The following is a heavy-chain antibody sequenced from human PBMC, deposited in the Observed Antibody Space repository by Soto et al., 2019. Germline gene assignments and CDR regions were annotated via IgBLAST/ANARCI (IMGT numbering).Heavy chain of an antibody. Sequence: GGSLRLSCAASGFTFSSYAMHWVRQAPGKGLEWVAVISYDGSNKYYADSVKGRFTISRDNSKNTLYLQMTSLRADDMAVYYCAKDSRAGGNYGFYYDCWRQGALVTVAS. CDR3: AKDSRAGGNYGFYYDC. D-gene: IGHD1-7*01. V-gene: IGHV3-30-3*02. CDR1: GFTFSSYA. CDR2: ISYDGSNK. J-gene: IGHJ4*02.